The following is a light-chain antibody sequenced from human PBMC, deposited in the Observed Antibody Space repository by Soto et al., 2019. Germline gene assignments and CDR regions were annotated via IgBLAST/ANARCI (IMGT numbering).Light chain of an antibody. J-gene: IGLJ1*01. CDR2: EVS. CDR1: SSDVGGYNY. Sequence: QSALTQPPSASGSPGQSVTISCTGTSSDVGGYNYVSWYQQHPGSAPKLMIYEVSKRPSGVPDRFSGSKSGNTASLTVSGLQAEDEADYYCSSYAGSNNPYVFGTGTQLTV. V-gene: IGLV2-8*01. CDR3: SSYAGSNNPYV.